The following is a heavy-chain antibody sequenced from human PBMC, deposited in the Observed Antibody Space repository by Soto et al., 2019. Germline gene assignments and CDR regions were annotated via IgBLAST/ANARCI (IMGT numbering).Heavy chain of an antibody. CDR1: GYTFTNYW. J-gene: IGHJ4*02. V-gene: IGHV5-51*01. D-gene: IGHD3-16*01. CDR3: VRPNFGALTHFDF. Sequence: LGESLKISCKAIGYTFTNYWIGWVRQTPGKGLEWVGIIFPGDSDTRYNPSFEGQVTVSADESISTAYLQWNTLKASDTAMYYCVRPNFGALTHFDFWGQGTLVTVSS. CDR2: IFPGDSDT.